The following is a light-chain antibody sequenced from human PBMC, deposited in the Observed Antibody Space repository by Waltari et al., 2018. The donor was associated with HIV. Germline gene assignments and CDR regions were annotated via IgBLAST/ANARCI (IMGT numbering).Light chain of an antibody. CDR1: QSVSTF. CDR2: DAS. J-gene: IGKJ4*01. CDR3: QQRDNWPPAPT. Sequence: EIVLTQSPATLSLSPGERVTLSCRASQSVSTFLAWYQQKPGQAPRLLIYDASIRATGIPARFSGSGSGTDFTLTISSLEPADFAVYYCQQRDNWPPAPTFGGGTKVEI. V-gene: IGKV3-11*01.